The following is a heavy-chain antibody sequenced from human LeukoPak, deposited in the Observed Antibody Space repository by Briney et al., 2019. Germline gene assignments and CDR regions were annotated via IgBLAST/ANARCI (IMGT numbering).Heavy chain of an antibody. CDR3: ARDPVSGVNMIASGYYFDY. CDR2: INPSGGST. CDR1: GYTFTSYY. J-gene: IGHJ4*02. V-gene: IGHV1-46*01. D-gene: IGHD3-22*01. Sequence: ASVKVSCKASGYTFTSYYMHWVRQAPGQELEWMGIINPSGGSTSYAQKFQGRVTMTRDTSTSTVYMELSSLRSEDTAVYYCARDPVSGVNMIASGYYFDYWGQGTLVTVSS.